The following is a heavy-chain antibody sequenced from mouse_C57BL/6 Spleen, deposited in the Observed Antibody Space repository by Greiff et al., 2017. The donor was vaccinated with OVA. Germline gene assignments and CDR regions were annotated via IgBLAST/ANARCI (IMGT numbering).Heavy chain of an antibody. V-gene: IGHV1-62-2*01. CDR2: FYPGSGSI. Sequence: VQLQQSGAELVKPGASVKLSCKASGYTFTEYTIHWVKQRSGQGLEWIGWFYPGSGSIKYKEKFKDKATLTADKSSSTVYMELSRLTSEDSAVYFCARHEEAYYSNLEDSNFSFAYWGQGTLVTVSA. CDR3: ARHEEAYYSNLEDSNFSFAY. CDR1: GYTFTEYT. D-gene: IGHD2-5*01. J-gene: IGHJ3*01.